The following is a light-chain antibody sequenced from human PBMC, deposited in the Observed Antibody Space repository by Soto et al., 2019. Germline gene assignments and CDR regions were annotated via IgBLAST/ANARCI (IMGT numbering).Light chain of an antibody. Sequence: IVMTQSPATLPVSPGERATLSCRASQSVTTRLAWYQQEPGQPPRLLISGASVRASGVPVRISGSGSGTDFTLTISRLEPEDFALYYCQQYGGSPITFGLGTRLEIK. J-gene: IGKJ5*01. CDR2: GAS. CDR3: QQYGGSPIT. CDR1: QSVTTR. V-gene: IGKV3-20*01.